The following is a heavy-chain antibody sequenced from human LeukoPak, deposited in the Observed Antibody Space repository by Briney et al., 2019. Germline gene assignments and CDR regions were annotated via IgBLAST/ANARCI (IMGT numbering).Heavy chain of an antibody. CDR1: GYTFTSYD. V-gene: IGHV1-8*01. D-gene: IGHD3-3*01. CDR2: MNPNSGNT. Sequence: ASVKFSCKASGYTFTSYDINWVRQATGQGLEWIGWMNPNSGNTGYAQKFQGRVTMTRNTSISTAYMELRSLRSDDTAVYYCARRGKQGRFLEWLLDFDYWGQGTLVTVSS. CDR3: ARRGKQGRFLEWLLDFDY. J-gene: IGHJ4*02.